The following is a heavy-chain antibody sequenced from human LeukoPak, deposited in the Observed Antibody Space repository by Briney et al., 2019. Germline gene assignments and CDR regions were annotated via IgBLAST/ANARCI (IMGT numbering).Heavy chain of an antibody. V-gene: IGHV3-7*03. J-gene: IGHJ4*02. CDR1: GFTFGKYW. D-gene: IGHD3-3*01. Sequence: GGSLRLSCVASGFTFGKYWMSWVHQAPGKGLEWVANIKLDGSEKNYVDSVKGRFTISRDNTKNSLYLQMNSLRAEDTAVFYCARDQYDTWSRRGNFDSWGQGTLVIVSS. CDR3: ARDQYDTWSRRGNFDS. CDR2: IKLDGSEK.